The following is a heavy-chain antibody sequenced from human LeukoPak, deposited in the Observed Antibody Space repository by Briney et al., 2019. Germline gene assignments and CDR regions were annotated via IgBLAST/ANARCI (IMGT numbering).Heavy chain of an antibody. Sequence: ASXKVSCKASGYTFTGYYMHWVRQAPGQGLEWMGWINPNSGGTNYAQKFQGRVTMTRNTSISTAYMELSSLRSEDTAVYYCARLSYSCMDVWGKGTTVTVSS. CDR3: ARLSYSCMDV. CDR1: GYTFTGYY. D-gene: IGHD2-8*02. J-gene: IGHJ6*03. V-gene: IGHV1-2*02. CDR2: INPNSGGT.